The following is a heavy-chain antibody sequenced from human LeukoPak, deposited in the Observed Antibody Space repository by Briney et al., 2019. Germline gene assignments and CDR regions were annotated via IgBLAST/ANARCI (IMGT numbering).Heavy chain of an antibody. D-gene: IGHD4-17*01. V-gene: IGHV4-59*01. J-gene: IGHJ4*02. CDR1: GGSISSYY. Sequence: SETLSLTCTVSGGSISSYYWSWIRQPPGKGLEWIGYIYYSGSTNYNPSLKSRVTISVDTSKNRFSLKLSSVTAADTAVYYCAREGSDYGDFDYWGQGTLVTVSS. CDR2: IYYSGST. CDR3: AREGSDYGDFDY.